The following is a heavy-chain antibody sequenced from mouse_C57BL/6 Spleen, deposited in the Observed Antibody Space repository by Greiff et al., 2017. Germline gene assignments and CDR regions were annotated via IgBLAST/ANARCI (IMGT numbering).Heavy chain of an antibody. J-gene: IGHJ4*01. CDR1: GYTFTDYY. CDR2: INPYNGGT. D-gene: IGHD2-3*01. Sequence: VHVKQSGPVLVKPGASVKMSCKASGYTFTDYYMNWVKQSHGKSLEWIGVINPYNGGTSYNQKFKGKATLTVDKSSSTAYMELNSLTSEDSAVYYCARRGFDGYCGAMDYWGQGTSVTVSS. CDR3: ARRGFDGYCGAMDY. V-gene: IGHV1-19*01.